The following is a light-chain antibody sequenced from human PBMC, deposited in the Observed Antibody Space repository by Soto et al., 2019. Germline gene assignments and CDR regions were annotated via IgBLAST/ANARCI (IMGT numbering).Light chain of an antibody. J-gene: IGLJ2*01. CDR1: SNDIGGHNY. CDR2: DVT. V-gene: IGLV2-8*01. CDR3: SSYAGTSNLV. Sequence: QSVLTQPPSASGSPGQSVTISCTGSSNDIGGHNYVSWYQQHPGRAPKLMIYDVTKRPSGVPDRFTGSRSGNTASLTVSGLQADDEADYYCSSYAGTSNLVLGGGTK.